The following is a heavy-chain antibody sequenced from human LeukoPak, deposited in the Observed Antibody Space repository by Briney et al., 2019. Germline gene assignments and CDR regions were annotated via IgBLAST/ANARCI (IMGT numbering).Heavy chain of an antibody. CDR1: GFTFSGFW. Sequence: GGSLRLSCAVSGFTFSGFWMSWSRQAPGKGLEWVSVIYSGGSTYYADSVKGRFTISRDNSKNTLYLQMNSLRAEDTAVYYCARDPYGMDVWGQGTTVTVSS. CDR2: IYSGGST. CDR3: ARDPYGMDV. V-gene: IGHV3-53*01. J-gene: IGHJ6*02.